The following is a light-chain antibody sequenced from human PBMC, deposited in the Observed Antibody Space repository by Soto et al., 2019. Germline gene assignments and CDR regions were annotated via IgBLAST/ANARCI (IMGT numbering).Light chain of an antibody. J-gene: IGLJ2*01. CDR2: DVS. Sequence: QSVLTQPASVSGSPGQSITISCTGTSSDVGGYNYVSWYQQRPGKAPKLMIYDVSNRPSGVSNRFSGSKSGNTASLTISGLQAEDEADYYCSSYTSSSTPVVFGGGTKVTV. CDR3: SSYTSSSTPVV. V-gene: IGLV2-14*01. CDR1: SSDVGGYNY.